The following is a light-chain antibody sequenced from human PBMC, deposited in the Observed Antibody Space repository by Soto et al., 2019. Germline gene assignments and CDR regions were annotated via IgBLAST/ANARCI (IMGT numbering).Light chain of an antibody. CDR2: DIS. CDR3: QQYDTWPLT. V-gene: IGKV3D-15*01. CDR1: QYVSTN. J-gene: IGKJ4*01. Sequence: ETGMTQFPATLSVSPGERATLSCRASQYVSTNLAWYQQQPGQPPRLLIYDISNRATGIPARFSGSGSETEFALTITSLQSEDFAVYYCQQYDTWPLTFGGGTKVDIK.